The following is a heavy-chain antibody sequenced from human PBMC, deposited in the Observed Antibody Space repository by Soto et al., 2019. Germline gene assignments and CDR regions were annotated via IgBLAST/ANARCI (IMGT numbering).Heavy chain of an antibody. V-gene: IGHV4-59*01. J-gene: IGHJ4*02. CDR2: MYYSGTT. CDR3: AAAYDY. CDR1: GASIKSYY. D-gene: IGHD2-15*01. Sequence: SETVSLTCTVSGASIKSYYWSWMRQFPGKGLEWIGNMYYSGTTNYNPSLQSRVTLSVDTSKNQFSLKLTSVTAADTAVYYCAAAYDYWGQGTLVTVSS.